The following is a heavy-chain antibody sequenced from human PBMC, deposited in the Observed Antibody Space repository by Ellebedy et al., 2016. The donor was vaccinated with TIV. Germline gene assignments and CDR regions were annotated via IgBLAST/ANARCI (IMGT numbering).Heavy chain of an antibody. J-gene: IGHJ4*02. V-gene: IGHV3-11*06. D-gene: IGHD1-20*01. CDR2: ISTHSTHI. CDR3: ATFRFNWNYFDS. CDR1: GFTFSDHY. Sequence: GESLKISCAASGFTFSDHYMDWVRQTPGKGLEWISFISTHSTHIDYRDTVKGLFNISRDNAKNSLSLEMNSLKGEDSAVYYCATFRFNWNYFDSWGQGTRVTVSS.